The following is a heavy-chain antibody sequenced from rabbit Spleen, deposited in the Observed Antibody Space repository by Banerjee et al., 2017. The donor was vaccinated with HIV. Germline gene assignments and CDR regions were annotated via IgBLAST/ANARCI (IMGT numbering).Heavy chain of an antibody. CDR1: GFDFSSSYY. CDR2: IDTSSVNT. Sequence: QEQLVESGGGLVKPGASLTLTCKASGFDFSSSYYMCWVRQAPGKGLELIACIDTSSVNTADATWAKGRFTISKTSSTTVTLQMTSLTAADTATYFCARGEHFSVGFSAFAIYLDLWGPGTLVTVS. V-gene: IGHV1S45*01. D-gene: IGHD6-1*01. J-gene: IGHJ4*01. CDR3: ARGEHFSVGFSAFAIYLDL.